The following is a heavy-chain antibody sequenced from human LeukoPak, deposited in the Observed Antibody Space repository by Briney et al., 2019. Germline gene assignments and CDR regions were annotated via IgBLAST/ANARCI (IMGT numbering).Heavy chain of an antibody. D-gene: IGHD3-3*01. CDR2: ISYDGSNK. CDR1: GFTFSSYA. V-gene: IGHV3-30-3*01. J-gene: IGHJ4*02. Sequence: PGGSLRLSCAASGFTFSSYAMHWVRQAPGKGLEWVAVISYDGSNKYYADSVKGRFTISRDNSKNTLYLQMNSLRAEDTAVYYCASEGNYDFWSGYPFDYWGQGTLVTVSS. CDR3: ASEGNYDFWSGYPFDY.